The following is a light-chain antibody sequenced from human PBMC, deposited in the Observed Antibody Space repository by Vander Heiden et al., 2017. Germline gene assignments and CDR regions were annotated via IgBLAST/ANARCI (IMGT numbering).Light chain of an antibody. CDR2: AAS. Sequence: DIKINPSPSFVSASGGDRVTITCRSSPDISSWLSWYQQKPGKAPKLLIYAASNLQSGVPSRFSGSGAGTDFTIPISSLQPEDFATYYCQQANIVPFTFGPGTIVDVK. CDR3: QQANIVPFT. V-gene: IGKV1-12*01. CDR1: PDISSW. J-gene: IGKJ3*01.